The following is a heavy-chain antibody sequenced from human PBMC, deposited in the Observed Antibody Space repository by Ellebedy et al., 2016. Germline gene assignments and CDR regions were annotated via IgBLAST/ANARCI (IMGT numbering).Heavy chain of an antibody. V-gene: IGHV3-33*08. Sequence: GESLKISCAASGFTFSSYAMSWVRQAPGKGLEWVAVVWYDGSNKYYADSVKGRFTISRDNSKNTLYLQMNSLRAEDTAVYYCARDSDNYYDSSGYYNLYWYFDLWGRGTLVTVSS. CDR2: VWYDGSNK. CDR1: GFTFSSYA. J-gene: IGHJ2*01. CDR3: ARDSDNYYDSSGYYNLYWYFDL. D-gene: IGHD3-22*01.